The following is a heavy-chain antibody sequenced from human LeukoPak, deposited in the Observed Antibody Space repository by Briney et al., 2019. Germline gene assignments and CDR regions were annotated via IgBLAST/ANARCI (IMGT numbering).Heavy chain of an antibody. CDR2: IYYSGSI. CDR1: GGSISSYY. D-gene: IGHD6-19*01. Sequence: KPSETLSLTCTFSGGSISSYYWGLIRQPPGKGLEWIGYIYYSGSINYNPSLKSRVTISVDTSKNQFSLKLSSVTAADTAVYYCARGSGWYFYWGQGTLVTVSS. J-gene: IGHJ4*02. V-gene: IGHV4-59*01. CDR3: ARGSGWYFY.